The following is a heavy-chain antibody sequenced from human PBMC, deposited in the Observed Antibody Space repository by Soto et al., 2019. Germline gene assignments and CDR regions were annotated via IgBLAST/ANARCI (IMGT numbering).Heavy chain of an antibody. CDR1: GLSISNYY. Sequence: SETLSLTCTISGLSISNYYWSWIRQPPGRGLEWIGHIYYSGSTNYNPALKSRVTILVDRSKYQFSLNVRSVTAAVTAVYYCARETYGDYVGYFDPWGQGIQVTVSS. D-gene: IGHD4-17*01. CDR2: IYYSGST. J-gene: IGHJ5*02. V-gene: IGHV4-59*12. CDR3: ARETYGDYVGYFDP.